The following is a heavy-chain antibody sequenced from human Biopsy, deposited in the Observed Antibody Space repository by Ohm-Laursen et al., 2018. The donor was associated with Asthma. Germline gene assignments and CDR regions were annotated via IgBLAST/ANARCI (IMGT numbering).Heavy chain of an antibody. CDR2: IMTVFGTT. CDR1: GGMFGNYA. Sequence: GSSVKVSCKVSGGMFGNYAISWVRQAPGLGLEWLGGIMTVFGTTNYAQKFQGRVTITADESTSTAYMEVTSLRSEDTAIYYCARCQVGYSSGWSLLLKKIYYSGMDVWGQGTAVTVSS. J-gene: IGHJ6*02. V-gene: IGHV1-69*01. D-gene: IGHD6-19*01. CDR3: ARCQVGYSSGWSLLLKKIYYSGMDV.